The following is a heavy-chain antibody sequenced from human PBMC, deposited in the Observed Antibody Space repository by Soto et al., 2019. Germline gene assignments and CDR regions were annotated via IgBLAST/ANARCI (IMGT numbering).Heavy chain of an antibody. CDR1: GFTFSSYA. CDR2: ISYDGSNK. V-gene: IGHV3-30-3*01. CDR3: ASEEYSYDSSRGFDT. Sequence: GGSLRLSCAASGFTFSSYAMHWVRQAPGKGLEWVAVISYDGSNKYYADSVKGRFTISRDNSKNTLYLQMNSLRAEDTAVYYCASEEYSYDSSRGFDTWGQGTLATVSS. J-gene: IGHJ5*02. D-gene: IGHD3-22*01.